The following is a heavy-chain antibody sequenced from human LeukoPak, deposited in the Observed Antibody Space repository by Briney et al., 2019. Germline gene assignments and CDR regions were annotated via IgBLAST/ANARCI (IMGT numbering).Heavy chain of an antibody. V-gene: IGHV3-23*01. CDR3: ARDWPRATISS. CDR1: GFTFSSYA. CDR2: ISARGSV. Sequence: PGGSLRLSCAASGFTFSSYAMSWVRQAPRKGLEWVSVISARGSVYYPDSVKGRFTISRDNSKNTLYLQMNSLGAEDTAVYYCARDWPRATISSWGQGTLVTVSS. J-gene: IGHJ5*01. D-gene: IGHD3-9*01.